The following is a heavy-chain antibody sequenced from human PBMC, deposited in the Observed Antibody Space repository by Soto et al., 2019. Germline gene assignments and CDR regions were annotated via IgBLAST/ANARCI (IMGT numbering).Heavy chain of an antibody. CDR1: GYAFTNHH. J-gene: IGHJ5*02. CDR3: ARDTSNRSGYRIWFYP. Sequence: ASVKVSCKASGYAFTNHHIHWVRQAPGQGLEWMGWISAYNGNTNYAQKFQGRLTMTIDRSTTTAYMELRSLRSDDTAVYYCARDTSNRSGYRIWFYPWGQGTLVTVSS. CDR2: ISAYNGNT. D-gene: IGHD6-19*01. V-gene: IGHV1-18*04.